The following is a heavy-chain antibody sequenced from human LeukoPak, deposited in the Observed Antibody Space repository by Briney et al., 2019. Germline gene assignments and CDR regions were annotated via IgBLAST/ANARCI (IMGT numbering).Heavy chain of an antibody. CDR3: ATNAVLWFGELTHPFDY. J-gene: IGHJ4*02. Sequence: ASVKVSCKVSGYTLTELSMHWVRQAPGKGLEWMGGFYPEDGETIYAQKFQGRVTMTEDTSTDTAYMELSSLRSEDMAVYYCATNAVLWFGELTHPFDYWGQGTLVTVSS. D-gene: IGHD3-10*01. V-gene: IGHV1-24*01. CDR2: FYPEDGET. CDR1: GYTLTELS.